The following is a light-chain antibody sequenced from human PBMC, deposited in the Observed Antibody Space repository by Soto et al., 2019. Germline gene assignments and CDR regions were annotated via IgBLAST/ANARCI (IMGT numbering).Light chain of an antibody. CDR2: GSS. CDR1: QTISSSL. V-gene: IGKV3-20*01. CDR3: QRFGISPRT. Sequence: EIVLTQSPGTLSLFPGERATLSCRASQTISSSLVAWYQQKPGQAPRLLIYGSSTRATGIPDRFSGSGSGTAFTLTITRLDPEDFAVYYCQRFGISPRTFGQGTKLE. J-gene: IGKJ2*01.